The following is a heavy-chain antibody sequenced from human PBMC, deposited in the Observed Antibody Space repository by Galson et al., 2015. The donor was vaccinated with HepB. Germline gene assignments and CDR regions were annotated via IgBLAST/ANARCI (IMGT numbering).Heavy chain of an antibody. Sequence: SVKVSCKASGYTFTSYAMHWVRQAPGQRLEWMGWINAGNGNTKYSQKFQGRVTITRDTSASTAYMELSSLRSEDTAVYYCARGSVLLWFGETSYYFDYWGQGTLVTVSS. CDR1: GYTFTSYA. J-gene: IGHJ4*02. CDR3: ARGSVLLWFGETSYYFDY. V-gene: IGHV1-3*01. CDR2: INAGNGNT. D-gene: IGHD3-10*01.